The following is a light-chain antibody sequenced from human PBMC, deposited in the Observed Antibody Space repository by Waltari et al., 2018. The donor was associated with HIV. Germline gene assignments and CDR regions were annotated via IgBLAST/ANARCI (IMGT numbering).Light chain of an antibody. CDR3: GTWDTSLTAGV. Sequence: QSVLTQPPSVSAAPGQKVTISCSGSSSNIGNNYVSWFQQLPGTAPKLLSYDNHKRPSGIPDRFSASGSGTSATLAVTGLQIGDEADYYCGTWDTSLTAGVFGGGTKLTVL. CDR2: DNH. CDR1: SSNIGNNY. J-gene: IGLJ3*02. V-gene: IGLV1-51*01.